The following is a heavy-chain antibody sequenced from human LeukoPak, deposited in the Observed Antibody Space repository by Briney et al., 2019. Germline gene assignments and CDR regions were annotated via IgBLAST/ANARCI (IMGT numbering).Heavy chain of an antibody. CDR3: VRDYNYGSGSPYGYYDY. CDR1: GFTFSHYW. V-gene: IGHV3-74*01. Sequence: PGGSLRLSCAASGFTFSHYWMHWVRQAPGKGLVWVSHINTDGSSTTYADYVKGRFTISRDNAKDTLFLQMDSLRADDTAVYYCVRDYNYGSGSPYGYYDYWGQGVLVTVTS. CDR2: INTDGSST. J-gene: IGHJ4*02. D-gene: IGHD3-10*01.